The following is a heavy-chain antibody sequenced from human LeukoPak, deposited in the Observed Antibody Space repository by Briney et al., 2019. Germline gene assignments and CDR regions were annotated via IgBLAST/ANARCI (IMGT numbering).Heavy chain of an antibody. CDR2: IHRSGST. V-gene: IGHV4-38-2*02. J-gene: IGHJ4*02. CDR3: ARDVGATVHGY. CDR1: GYSISSDYY. Sequence: SETLSLTCTVSGYSISSDYYWGWIRQPPGKGLEWIGSIHRSGSTYYNPSLESRVTISVDTSKNQFSLMLSSVAAADTAVYYCARDVGATVHGYWGQGTLVTVSS. D-gene: IGHD1-26*01.